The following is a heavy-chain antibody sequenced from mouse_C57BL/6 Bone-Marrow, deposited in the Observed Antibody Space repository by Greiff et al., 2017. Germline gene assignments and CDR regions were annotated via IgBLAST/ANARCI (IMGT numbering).Heavy chain of an antibody. D-gene: IGHD4-1*01. V-gene: IGHV14-1*01. CDR3: TTWDWGFAD. J-gene: IGHJ3*01. CDR1: GYTFTSYW. Sequence: VQLQQSGAELVKPGASVKMSCKASGYTFTSYWITWVKQRPEQGLEWIGRIDPEDGDTEYAPKFQGKATMTADTSSNTAYLQLSSLTSEDTAVYYCTTWDWGFADWGQGTLVTVSA. CDR2: IDPEDGDT.